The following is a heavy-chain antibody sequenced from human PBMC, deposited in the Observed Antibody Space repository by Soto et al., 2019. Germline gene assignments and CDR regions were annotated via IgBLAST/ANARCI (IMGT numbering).Heavy chain of an antibody. CDR2: INPSGGST. D-gene: IGHD2-15*01. CDR3: ARIISGGHFDY. Sequence: ASVKVSCKASGYTFTNYYIHWVRQAPGQGLEWMGVINPSGGSTSYAQKFQGRVTMTRDTSTSTVYMELSSLGSEDTAVYYCARIISGGHFDYWGQGTLVTVSS. J-gene: IGHJ4*02. CDR1: GYTFTNYY. V-gene: IGHV1-46*01.